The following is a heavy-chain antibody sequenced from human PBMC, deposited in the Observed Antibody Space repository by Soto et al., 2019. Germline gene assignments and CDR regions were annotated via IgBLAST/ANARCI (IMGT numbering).Heavy chain of an antibody. CDR3: ARSGSYYDSRAFDI. J-gene: IGHJ3*02. CDR2: MHTSGSS. Sequence: QVQLQESGPGLVKPSETLSLTCTVSGGSITSYYWSWIRQPAGKGLQWIGRMHTSGSSNYNPSLKSRVTMSVDTSKHLFSLKLSSVTAADTAVYYCARSGSYYDSRAFDIWGQGTMVTVSS. V-gene: IGHV4-4*07. D-gene: IGHD1-26*01. CDR1: GGSITSYY.